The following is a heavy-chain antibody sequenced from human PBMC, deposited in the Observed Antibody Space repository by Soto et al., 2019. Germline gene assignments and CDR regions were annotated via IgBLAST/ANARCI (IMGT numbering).Heavy chain of an antibody. CDR3: AKDGGYCSSTSCYVHYFDY. D-gene: IGHD2-2*01. J-gene: IGHJ4*02. Sequence: EVQLLESGGGLVQPGGSLRLSCAASGFTFSSYAMSWVRQAPGKGLEWVSAISGSGGSTYYADSVKGRFTISRDNSKNTLYLQMNSLRAEDTAVYYCAKDGGYCSSTSCYVHYFDYWGQGPLVTVSS. V-gene: IGHV3-23*01. CDR1: GFTFSSYA. CDR2: ISGSGGST.